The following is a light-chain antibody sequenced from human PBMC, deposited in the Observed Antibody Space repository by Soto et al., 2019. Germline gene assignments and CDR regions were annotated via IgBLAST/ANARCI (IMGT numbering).Light chain of an antibody. Sequence: QSALTQPASVSGSPGQSITISCTGTSSDVGGYNYVSWYQQRPGKAPKLMIYDVSNRPSGVSNRFSGSKSGNTASLTISGLQAEDEADYYCSSHTSSSTLAVFGTGTKVTVL. J-gene: IGLJ1*01. V-gene: IGLV2-14*01. CDR3: SSHTSSSTLAV. CDR1: SSDVGGYNY. CDR2: DVS.